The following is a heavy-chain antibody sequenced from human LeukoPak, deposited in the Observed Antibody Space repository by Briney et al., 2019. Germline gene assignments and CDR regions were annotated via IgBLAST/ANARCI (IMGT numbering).Heavy chain of an antibody. CDR3: AGRAYDYVWGSYRYAFDI. V-gene: IGHV3-66*04. D-gene: IGHD3-16*02. Sequence: GGSLRLSCAASGFTVSSNYMSWVRQAPGKGLEWVSVIYSGGSTYYADSVKGRFTISRDNSKNTLYLQMNSLRAEDTAVYYCAGRAYDYVWGSYRYAFDIWGQGTMVTVSS. CDR2: IYSGGST. J-gene: IGHJ3*02. CDR1: GFTVSSNY.